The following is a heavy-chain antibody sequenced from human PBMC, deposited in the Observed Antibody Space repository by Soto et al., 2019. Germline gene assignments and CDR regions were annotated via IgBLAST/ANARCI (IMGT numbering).Heavy chain of an antibody. CDR3: ARVLGYCINRICYLFDS. CDR2: VHDYWST. V-gene: IGHV4-59*01. D-gene: IGHD2-8*01. Sequence: QVQLRESGPGLLKPSETLSLTCTVSGDSITNFYWTWIRQPPGKGLEWIGYVHDYWSTNSDPSLRSRVTMSLYTSNNLFSLRLNSVTAVDTAVYYCARVLGYCINRICYLFDSWGQGTLVTASS. J-gene: IGHJ4*02. CDR1: GDSITNFY.